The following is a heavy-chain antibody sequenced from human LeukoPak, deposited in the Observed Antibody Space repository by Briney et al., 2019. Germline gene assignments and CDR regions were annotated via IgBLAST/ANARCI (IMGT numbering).Heavy chain of an antibody. CDR1: GGSFSGYY. D-gene: IGHD2-2*02. J-gene: IGHJ5*02. Sequence: SETLSLTCAVYGGSFSGYYWSWIRQPPGKGLEWIGEINHGGSTNYNPSLKSRVTISVDTSKNQFSLKLSSVTAADTAVYYCARRDCSSTSCYTESGWFDPWGQGTLVTVSS. V-gene: IGHV4-34*01. CDR3: ARRDCSSTSCYTESGWFDP. CDR2: INHGGST.